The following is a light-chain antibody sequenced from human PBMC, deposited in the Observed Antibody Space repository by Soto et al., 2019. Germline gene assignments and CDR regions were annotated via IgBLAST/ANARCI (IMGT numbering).Light chain of an antibody. CDR1: QSFSSS. CDR2: DAS. J-gene: IGKJ4*01. V-gene: IGKV3-15*01. Sequence: EIVMTQSPATLSVSPGERATLSCRASQSFSSSLARYQQKTGQAPRLTIYDASARATGIPARFSGRGSGTEFTLTRSSLQSEDFAVYYCQPYNNWPFTFGGGTKVEI. CDR3: QPYNNWPFT.